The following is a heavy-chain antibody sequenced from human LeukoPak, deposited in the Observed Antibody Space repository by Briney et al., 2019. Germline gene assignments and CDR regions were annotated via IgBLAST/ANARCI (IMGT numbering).Heavy chain of an antibody. J-gene: IGHJ4*02. Sequence: SETLSLTCTVSGGSISSGGYYWSWIRQPPGKGLEWIGYIYHSGSTYYNPSLKSRVTISVDRSKNQFSLKLSSVTAADTAVYYCAREGGGQQLGYFDYWGQGTLVTVSS. CDR3: AREGGGQQLGYFDY. D-gene: IGHD6-13*01. CDR2: IYHSGST. V-gene: IGHV4-30-2*01. CDR1: GGSISSGGYY.